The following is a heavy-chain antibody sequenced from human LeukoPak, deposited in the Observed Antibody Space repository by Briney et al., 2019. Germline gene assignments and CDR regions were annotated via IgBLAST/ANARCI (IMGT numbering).Heavy chain of an antibody. Sequence: ASVKVSCKASGYTFTSYYMHWVRQAPGQGLEWMGWINPNSGGTNYAQKFQGRVTMTRDTSISTAYMELSRLRSDDTAVYYCARVSGSSGYYYLDWFDPWGQGTLVTVSS. D-gene: IGHD3-22*01. CDR3: ARVSGSSGYYYLDWFDP. CDR1: GYTFTSYY. J-gene: IGHJ5*02. CDR2: INPNSGGT. V-gene: IGHV1-2*02.